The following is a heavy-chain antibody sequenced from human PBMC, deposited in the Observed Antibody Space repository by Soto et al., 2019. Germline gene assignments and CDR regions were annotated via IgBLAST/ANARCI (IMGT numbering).Heavy chain of an antibody. D-gene: IGHD2-2*01. CDR3: ASSTRTLGRRFDP. CDR2: IYNRGNT. J-gene: IGHJ5*02. Sequence: PSETLSLTCTVSGGSVSSGGHYWSWIRQPPGRGLEWIGYIYNRGNTDYNPSLKSRVTISIDTSKNQFSLKMNSVTAADTAVYYCASSTRTLGRRFDPRGQGTLVTVSS. CDR1: GGSVSSGGHY. V-gene: IGHV4-30-4*01.